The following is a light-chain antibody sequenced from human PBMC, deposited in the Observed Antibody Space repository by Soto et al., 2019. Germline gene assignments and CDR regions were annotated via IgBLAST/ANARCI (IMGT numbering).Light chain of an antibody. V-gene: IGKV3-20*01. CDR1: QSVRSSN. Sequence: EIVLTQSPGTLSLSPGERATLSCRASQSVRSSNLAWYQQKRGQAPRLLIYGASSRATGIPDRFSGGRSGTDFTLTISRLGSEDFAVYYCQQYSMSPWTFGQGTKVDIK. CDR3: QQYSMSPWT. J-gene: IGKJ1*01. CDR2: GAS.